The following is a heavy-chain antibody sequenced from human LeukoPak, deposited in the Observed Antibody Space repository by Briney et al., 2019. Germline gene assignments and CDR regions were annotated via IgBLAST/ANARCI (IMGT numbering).Heavy chain of an antibody. Sequence: PGGSLRLSCAASGFTFSSYAMSWVRQAPGKGLEWVSAISGSGGSTYYADSVKGRFTISRDNSKNTLYLQMNGLRAEDTAVYYCARHDHGDYFHFFVDYWGQGTLVTVSS. CDR2: ISGSGGST. CDR1: GFTFSSYA. CDR3: ARHDHGDYFHFFVDY. J-gene: IGHJ4*02. D-gene: IGHD4-17*01. V-gene: IGHV3-23*01.